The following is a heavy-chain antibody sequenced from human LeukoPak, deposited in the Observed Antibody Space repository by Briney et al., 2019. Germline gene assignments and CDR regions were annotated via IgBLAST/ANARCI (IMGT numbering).Heavy chain of an antibody. Sequence: SETLSLTCTVSGGSISSYYWSWIRQPPGKGLEWIGYIYYSGSTNYNPSLKSRVTISVDTSKNQFSLKLSSVTAADTAVYYCAREITSSGWYYFGYWGQGTLVTVSS. CDR3: AREITSSGWYYFGY. CDR1: GGSISSYY. CDR2: IYYSGST. J-gene: IGHJ4*02. D-gene: IGHD6-19*01. V-gene: IGHV4-59*01.